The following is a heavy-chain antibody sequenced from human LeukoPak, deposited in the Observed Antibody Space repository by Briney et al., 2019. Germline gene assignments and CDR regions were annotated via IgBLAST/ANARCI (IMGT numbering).Heavy chain of an antibody. J-gene: IGHJ4*02. CDR3: VKATVTSSYFDYFDS. Sequence: PGGSLRLSCSASGFSFSISSMHWVRQAPGKGLEDVSAISNNGDHTNYADSVKGRFTISRDNSKNTLYLQMSSLRAEDTAVYYCVKATVTSSYFDYFDSWGQGTRVTVSS. CDR1: GFSFSISS. D-gene: IGHD4-17*01. V-gene: IGHV3-64*03. CDR2: ISNNGDHT.